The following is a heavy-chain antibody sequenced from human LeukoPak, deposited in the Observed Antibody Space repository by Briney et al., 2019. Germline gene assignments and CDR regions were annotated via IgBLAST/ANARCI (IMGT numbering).Heavy chain of an antibody. D-gene: IGHD5-24*01. CDR2: ISSSGSTI. J-gene: IGHJ5*02. CDR1: GFTFSDYY. CDR3: ARERERSDWFDP. Sequence: GGSLRLSCAASGFTFSDYYMSWIRQAPGEGREWVSYISSSGSTIYYTDSVKGRYTISRDNAKNTLYLQMNSVRAEDTAVYYCARERERSDWFDPWGQGTLVTVSS. V-gene: IGHV3-11*01.